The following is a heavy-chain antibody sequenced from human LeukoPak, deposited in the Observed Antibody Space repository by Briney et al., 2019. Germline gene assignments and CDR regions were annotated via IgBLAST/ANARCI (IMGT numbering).Heavy chain of an antibody. J-gene: IGHJ4*02. CDR1: GYTFTSYA. D-gene: IGHD4-17*01. V-gene: IGHV7-4-1*02. CDR3: ARGYTKDMTSVTHFDY. CDR2: INTNTGNP. Sequence: ASVKVSCKASGYTFTSYAMNWVRQAPGQGLEWMGWINTNTGNPTYAQGFTGRFVFSLGTSVSTAYLQISSLKAEDTAVYYCARGYTKDMTSVTHFDYWGQGTLVTVSS.